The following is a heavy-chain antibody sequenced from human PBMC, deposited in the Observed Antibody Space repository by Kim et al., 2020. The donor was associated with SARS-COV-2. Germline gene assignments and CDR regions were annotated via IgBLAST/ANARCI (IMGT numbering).Heavy chain of an antibody. CDR3: AKGPRSWRGIVVVPAAKHLLYGMDV. V-gene: IGHV3-23*01. J-gene: IGHJ6*02. D-gene: IGHD2-2*01. Sequence: GGSLRLSCAASGFTFSSYAMSWVRQAPGKGLEWVSAISGSGGSTYYADSVKGRFTISRDNSKNTLYLQMNSLRAEDTAVYYCAKGPRSWRGIVVVPAAKHLLYGMDVWGQGTTVTVSS. CDR2: ISGSGGST. CDR1: GFTFSSYA.